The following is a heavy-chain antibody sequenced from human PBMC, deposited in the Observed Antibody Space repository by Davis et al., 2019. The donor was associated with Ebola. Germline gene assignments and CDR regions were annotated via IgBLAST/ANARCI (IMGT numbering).Heavy chain of an antibody. D-gene: IGHD3-22*01. CDR2: TNTNTGNP. CDR1: GYTFTSYA. J-gene: IGHJ2*01. V-gene: IGHV7-4-1*02. CDR3: ASRKDYYDSSGTWYFEL. Sequence: ASVKVSCNASGYTFTSYAMNWVRQAPAQGLEWMGWTNTNTGNPTYAQGFTGRFVFSLDTSVSTAYLQISSLKAEDTAVYYCASRKDYYDSSGTWYFELWGRGTLVTVSS.